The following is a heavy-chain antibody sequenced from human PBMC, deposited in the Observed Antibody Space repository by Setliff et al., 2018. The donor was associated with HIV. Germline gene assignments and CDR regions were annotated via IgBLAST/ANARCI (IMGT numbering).Heavy chain of an antibody. CDR2: TSSSGSTI. Sequence: GGSLTLSCTASGVTFINYEMNWVRQAPGKGLEWVSYTSSSGSTIYYADSVKGRFITFSDNAKNSLYLQMNSLRAEDTAVYYCARESYNYGYNDRGQGTLVTVSS. J-gene: IGHJ4*02. V-gene: IGHV3-48*03. D-gene: IGHD5-18*01. CDR1: GVTFINYE. CDR3: ARESYNYGYND.